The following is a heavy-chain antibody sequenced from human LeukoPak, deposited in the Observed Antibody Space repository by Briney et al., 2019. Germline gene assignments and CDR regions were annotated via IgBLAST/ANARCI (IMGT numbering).Heavy chain of an antibody. CDR2: IKQDGSEK. Sequence: PGGSLRLSCAASGFTFSSYWTSWVRQAPGKGLEWVANIKQDGSEKYYVDSVKGRFTISRDNAKNSLYLQMNSLRAEDTAVYYCARGWTGIAAAGGWFDPWGQGTLVTVSS. J-gene: IGHJ5*02. CDR1: GFTFSSYW. D-gene: IGHD6-13*01. V-gene: IGHV3-7*01. CDR3: ARGWTGIAAAGGWFDP.